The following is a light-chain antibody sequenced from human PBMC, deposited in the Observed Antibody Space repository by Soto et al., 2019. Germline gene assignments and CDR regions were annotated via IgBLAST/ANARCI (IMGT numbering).Light chain of an antibody. CDR2: GAS. Sequence: DFQMTQSPSTLSASVGDRVTITCRASQGIFSYLAWYQQKPGKAPELLIYGASTLQSGVPSRFSGRGSGKEFTLTISNLQAEDVATYFCQQLNNYPPTFGQGTRLEIK. CDR3: QQLNNYPPT. V-gene: IGKV1-9*01. J-gene: IGKJ5*01. CDR1: QGIFSY.